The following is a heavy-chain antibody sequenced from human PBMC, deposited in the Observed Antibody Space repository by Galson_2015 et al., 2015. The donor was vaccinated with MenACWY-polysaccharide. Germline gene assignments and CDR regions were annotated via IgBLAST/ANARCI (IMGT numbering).Heavy chain of an antibody. J-gene: IGHJ2*01. Sequence: LSLTYTVSHDSISSSYWSWIRQSADKGLEYIGRIYATGSTAYNPSFRSRVAMSVDLPRNQFSLRLASMTASDTAIYYCARRSLDNWYFDLWGRGTLVIV. CDR1: HDSISSSY. V-gene: IGHV4-4*07. CDR2: IYATGST. CDR3: ARRSLDNWYFDL. D-gene: IGHD1-1*01.